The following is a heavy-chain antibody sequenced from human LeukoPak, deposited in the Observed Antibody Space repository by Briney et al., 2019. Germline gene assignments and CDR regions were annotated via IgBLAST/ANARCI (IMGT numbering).Heavy chain of an antibody. Sequence: GGSLRLSCAASGFTFSSYWMSWVRQAPGKGLEYVANIKEDGSEKYYVDSVKGRFTVSRDNAKNSLYLQMNSLRAEDTAVYYYASDLSRTLVYWGQGTLVTVSS. D-gene: IGHD1-14*01. CDR2: IKEDGSEK. CDR3: ASDLSRTLVY. CDR1: GFTFSSYW. J-gene: IGHJ4*02. V-gene: IGHV3-7*01.